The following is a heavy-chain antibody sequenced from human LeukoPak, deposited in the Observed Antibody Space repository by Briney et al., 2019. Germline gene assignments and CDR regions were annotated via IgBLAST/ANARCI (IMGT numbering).Heavy chain of an antibody. CDR3: ARDTVEPGDY. CDR1: GFTFSTSW. Sequence: GGSLRLSCAASGFTFSTSWMSWVRQAPGKGLEWVANIRQDGNERYYVDSVKGRFTISRDNANNSLFLQMNSLRVEDTAVYYCARDTVEPGDYWGQGTLVTVSS. V-gene: IGHV3-7*01. CDR2: IRQDGNER. J-gene: IGHJ4*02. D-gene: IGHD1-26*01.